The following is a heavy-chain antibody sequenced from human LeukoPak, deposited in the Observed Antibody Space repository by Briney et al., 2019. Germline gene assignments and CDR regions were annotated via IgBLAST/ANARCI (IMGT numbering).Heavy chain of an antibody. J-gene: IGHJ5*02. Sequence: ASVKVSCKASGYTFTGYYMHWVRQAPGQGLEWMGWINPNSGGTNYAQKFQGRVTMTRDTSISTAYMELSRLRSDDTAVYYCARVPPSVCYYDSSGPSGFDPWGQGTLVTVSS. D-gene: IGHD3-22*01. CDR2: INPNSGGT. V-gene: IGHV1-2*02. CDR3: ARVPPSVCYYDSSGPSGFDP. CDR1: GYTFTGYY.